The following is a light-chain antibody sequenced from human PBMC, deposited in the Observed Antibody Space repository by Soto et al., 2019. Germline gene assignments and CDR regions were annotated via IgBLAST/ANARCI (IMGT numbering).Light chain of an antibody. CDR3: LHRMNWPLT. Sequence: EIVLTQSPATLSSSPGERATLSCRASQSVSSYLAWYQQKPGQAPRLLIYDASNRATGIPARFSGSGSETDFTLTISSLEPEDFGVYYCLHRMNWPLTFGQGTRLEIK. CDR1: QSVSSY. V-gene: IGKV3-11*01. CDR2: DAS. J-gene: IGKJ5*01.